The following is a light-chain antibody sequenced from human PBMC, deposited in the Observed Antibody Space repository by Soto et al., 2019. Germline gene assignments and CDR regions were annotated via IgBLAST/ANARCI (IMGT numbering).Light chain of an antibody. J-gene: IGKJ1*01. V-gene: IGKV1-9*01. CDR3: QQYYSYPRT. CDR2: AAS. CDR1: QGINSF. Sequence: IHLTQSPSSLSASVCDRVTTTCRASQGINSFLAWYQQKPGKAPKLLIYAASTLQSGVPSRFSGSGSGTDFTLTISCLQSEDFATYYCQQYYSYPRTFGQGTKVDIK.